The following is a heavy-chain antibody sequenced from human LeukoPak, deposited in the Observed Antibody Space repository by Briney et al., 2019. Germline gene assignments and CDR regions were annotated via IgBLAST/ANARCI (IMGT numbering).Heavy chain of an antibody. J-gene: IGHJ4*02. V-gene: IGHV3-74*01. CDR1: GFTLSSNW. Sequence: GGSLRLSCAGSGFTLSSNWMHWVRQAPGKGLVWVARFYSDGGRTNYADSVKGRFTISGDNGKNSLYLQMNSLRAEDTAVYYCARDLRTDSSFSPFDYWGQGTLVTVSS. CDR2: FYSDGGRT. CDR3: ARDLRTDSSFSPFDY. D-gene: IGHD3/OR15-3a*01.